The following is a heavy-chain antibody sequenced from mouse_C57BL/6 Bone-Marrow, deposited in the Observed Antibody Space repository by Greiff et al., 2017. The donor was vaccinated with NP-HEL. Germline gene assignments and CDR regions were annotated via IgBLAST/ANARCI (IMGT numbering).Heavy chain of an antibody. CDR1: GYTFTNYW. Sequence: QVQLQQSGAELVRPGTSVKMSCKASGYTFTNYWIGWAKQRPGHGLEWIGDIYPGGGYTNYNEQFTGTDTLTAAKSSSTAYLHLSSLTPEDDAIYYCDSAGELRRRAMDYWGQGTSVTVSS. D-gene: IGHD3-2*02. CDR3: DSAGELRRRAMDY. J-gene: IGHJ4*01. V-gene: IGHV1-63*01. CDR2: IYPGGGYT.